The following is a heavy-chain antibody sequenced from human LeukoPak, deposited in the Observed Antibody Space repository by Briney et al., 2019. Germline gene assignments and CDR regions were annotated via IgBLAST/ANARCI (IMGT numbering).Heavy chain of an antibody. V-gene: IGHV3-30*18. CDR2: ISYDGSNK. D-gene: IGHD3-10*01. J-gene: IGHJ4*02. CDR3: AKGAGPMVREPLGY. Sequence: GGSLRLSCAASGFTFSSYGMHWVRQAPGKGLARVAVISYDGSNKYYADSVKGRFTISRDNSKNTLYLQMNSLRAEDTAVYYCAKGAGPMVREPLGYWAQGTLVTVSS. CDR1: GFTFSSYG.